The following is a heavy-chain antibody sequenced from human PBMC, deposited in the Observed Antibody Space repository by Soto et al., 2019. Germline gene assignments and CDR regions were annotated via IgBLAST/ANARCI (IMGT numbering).Heavy chain of an antibody. V-gene: IGHV3-64*01. D-gene: IGHD6-6*01. Sequence: EVQLVESGGGLAQPGGSLRLSCAASGFTLRGYAMAWVRQAPGKGLEYVSGISSNGVGTYYANSVKGRFTISRDNSKNTVYLQMGSLRPEDMAVYYCARRARPDFYYMDVWGKGTTVTVSS. CDR3: ARRARPDFYYMDV. CDR1: GFTLRGYA. CDR2: ISSNGVGT. J-gene: IGHJ6*03.